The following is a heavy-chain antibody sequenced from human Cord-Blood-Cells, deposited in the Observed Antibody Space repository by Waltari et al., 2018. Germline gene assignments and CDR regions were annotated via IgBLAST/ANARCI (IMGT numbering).Heavy chain of an antibody. J-gene: IGHJ4*02. V-gene: IGHV4-38-2*02. D-gene: IGHD2-2*02. CDR1: GYPISSGYY. Sequence: QVQLQESGPGLVKPSETLSLTCTVSGYPISSGYYWGWIRQPPGKGLEWIGSIYHSGSTYYNPSLKSRVTISVDTSKNQFSLKLSSVTAADTAVYYCARVYNYWGQGTLVTVSS. CDR2: IYHSGST. CDR3: ARVYNY.